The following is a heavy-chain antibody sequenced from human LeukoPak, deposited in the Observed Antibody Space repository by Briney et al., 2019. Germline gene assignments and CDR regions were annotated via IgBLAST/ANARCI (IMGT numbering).Heavy chain of an antibody. CDR2: ISSSSSTI. CDR1: GFTFSSYS. Sequence: PGGSLRLSCAASGFTFSSYSMNWVRRAPGKGLEWVSYISSSSSTIYYADSVKGRFTISRDNAKNSLYLQMNSLRGEDTAVYYCARDDGYKLLSAHYYCYYGMDVWGQGTTVTVSS. V-gene: IGHV3-48*01. CDR3: ARDDGYKLLSAHYYCYYGMDV. D-gene: IGHD2-2*01. J-gene: IGHJ6*02.